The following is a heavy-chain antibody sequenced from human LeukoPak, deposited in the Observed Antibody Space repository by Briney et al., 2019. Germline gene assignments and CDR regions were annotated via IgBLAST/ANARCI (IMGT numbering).Heavy chain of an antibody. CDR3: AREAPHQYYYGSGNYYYYYYMDV. CDR2: IDISGSS. Sequence: PSETLSLTCTVSGGSISSGSYYWSWIRQPAGKGLEWIGHIDISGSSNYNPSLKSRVTISVDTSKNQFSLKLSSVTAADTAVYYCAREAPHQYYYGSGNYYYYYYMDVWGKGTTVTISS. V-gene: IGHV4-61*09. D-gene: IGHD3-10*01. J-gene: IGHJ6*03. CDR1: GGSISSGSYY.